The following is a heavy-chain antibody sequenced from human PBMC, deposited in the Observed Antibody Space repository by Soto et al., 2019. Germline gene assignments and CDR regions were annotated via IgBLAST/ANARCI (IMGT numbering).Heavy chain of an antibody. CDR1: GFTFDDYA. J-gene: IGHJ3*02. V-gene: IGHV3-9*01. CDR3: AKSSSSWYGDDAFDI. D-gene: IGHD6-13*01. CDR2: ISWNSGSI. Sequence: DVQLVESGGGLVQPGRSLRLSCAASGFTFDDYAMHWVRQAPGKGLEWVSGISWNSGSIGYADSVKGRFTISRDNAKNSLYLQMNSLRAEDTALYYCAKSSSSWYGDDAFDIWGQGTMVTVSS.